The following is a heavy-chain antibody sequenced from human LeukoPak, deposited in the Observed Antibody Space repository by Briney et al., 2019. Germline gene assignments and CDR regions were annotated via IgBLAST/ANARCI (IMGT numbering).Heavy chain of an antibody. V-gene: IGHV1-3*01. CDR3: ARRSGWYGGGGYFDY. CDR1: GYTFSSYG. D-gene: IGHD6-19*01. J-gene: IGHJ4*02. Sequence: GASVKVSCTASGYTFSSYGISWVRQATGQGLEWMGWINAGNGNTKYSQKFQGRVTITRDTSASTAYMELSSLRSEDTAVYYCARRSGWYGGGGYFDYWGQGTLVTVSS. CDR2: INAGNGNT.